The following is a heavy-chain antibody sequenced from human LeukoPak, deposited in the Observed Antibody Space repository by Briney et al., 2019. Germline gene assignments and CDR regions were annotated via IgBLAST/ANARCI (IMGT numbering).Heavy chain of an antibody. V-gene: IGHV4-4*02. D-gene: IGHD1-26*01. J-gene: IGHJ3*02. Sequence: SKTLSLTCTVSGVFISGSDWWSWVRQPPGKGLEWIGEIFHSGNTNYSPSFKSRVIISVDKSKNQFSLKVTSVTAADTAMYYCARAVGVWAAFDIWGQGAMVTVSS. CDR2: IFHSGNT. CDR1: GVFISGSDW. CDR3: ARAVGVWAAFDI.